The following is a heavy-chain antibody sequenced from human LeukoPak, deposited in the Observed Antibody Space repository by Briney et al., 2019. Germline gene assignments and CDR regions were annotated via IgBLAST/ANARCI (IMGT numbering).Heavy chain of an antibody. CDR3: ARDYSNYENYYYMDV. V-gene: IGHV4-59*01. J-gene: IGHJ6*03. Sequence: SETLSLTCTVSGGSISSYYWSWIRQPPGKGLEWIGYIYYSGSTNYNPSLKSRVTISVDTSKNQFSLKLSSVTAADTAVYYCARDYSNYENYYYMDVWGKGTTVTVSS. D-gene: IGHD4-11*01. CDR2: IYYSGST. CDR1: GGSISSYY.